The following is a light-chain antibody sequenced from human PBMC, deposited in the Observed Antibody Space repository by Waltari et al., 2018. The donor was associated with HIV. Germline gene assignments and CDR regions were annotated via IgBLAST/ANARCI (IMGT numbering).Light chain of an antibody. CDR3: QQYNRYPIT. CDR2: QTS. CDR1: QNVESY. V-gene: IGKV1-5*03. Sequence: DIQMPQSPSTLSATVGDRVTFTCRASQNVESYLAWYQQKPGTAPKLLMYQTSSLQTGVPSRFSGLGSGTDFSLTISSLQPDDFATYYCQQYNRYPITFGGGTRV. J-gene: IGKJ4*01.